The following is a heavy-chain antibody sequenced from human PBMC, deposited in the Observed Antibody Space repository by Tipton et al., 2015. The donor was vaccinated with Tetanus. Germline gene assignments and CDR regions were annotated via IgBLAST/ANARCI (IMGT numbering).Heavy chain of an antibody. CDR1: GFSFSQYG. CDR3: ARGSSPISGVIIIPNYFDS. CDR2: TIDDAGEK. J-gene: IGHJ4*02. D-gene: IGHD3-3*01. V-gene: IGHV3-30*03. Sequence: RSLRLSCAASGFSFSQYGMYWVRQAPGKGLEWVAVTIDDAGEKYYAESVKGRFSVSRDNSRSTLYLQMNSLRAEDTAAYYCARGSSPISGVIIIPNYFDSWGRGTLVTVSS.